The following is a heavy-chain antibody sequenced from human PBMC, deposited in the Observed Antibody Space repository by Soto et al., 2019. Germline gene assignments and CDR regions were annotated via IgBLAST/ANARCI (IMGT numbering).Heavy chain of an antibody. Sequence: PSETLSLTCAVYGGSFSGYYWSWIRQPPGKGLEWIGEINHSGSTNYNPSLKSRVTISVDTSKNQFSLKLSSVTAADTAVYYCARALRIPYSSSSHYYYGMDVWGQGTTVTVSS. V-gene: IGHV4-34*01. J-gene: IGHJ6*02. CDR2: INHSGST. CDR3: ARALRIPYSSSSHYYYGMDV. D-gene: IGHD6-6*01. CDR1: GGSFSGYY.